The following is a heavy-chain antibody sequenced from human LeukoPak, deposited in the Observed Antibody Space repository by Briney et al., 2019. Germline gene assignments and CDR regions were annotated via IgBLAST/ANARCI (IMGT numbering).Heavy chain of an antibody. Sequence: ASETLSLTCTVSGGSISSYYWSWIRQPAGKGLEWIGRIYTSGSTNYNPSLKSRVTISVDTSKNQFSLKLSSVTAADTAVYYCARGRYYYDFWSGYYTKNWFDPWGQGTLVTVSS. V-gene: IGHV4-4*07. J-gene: IGHJ5*02. CDR1: GGSISSYY. CDR3: ARGRYYYDFWSGYYTKNWFDP. CDR2: IYTSGST. D-gene: IGHD3-3*01.